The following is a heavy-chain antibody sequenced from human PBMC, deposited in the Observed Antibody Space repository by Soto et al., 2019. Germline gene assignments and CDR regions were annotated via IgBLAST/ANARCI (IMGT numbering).Heavy chain of an antibody. Sequence: QVQLVESVGGVVQPGRSLRLSCAASGFTFSSYGMHWVRQAPGKGLELVAVIWYDGSNKYYADSVKGRFTISRDNSKNTLYLQVNSLRGEDTAVYYYARSDSFSGTPDWFDPWGQGTLVTVSS. D-gene: IGHD6-13*01. CDR1: GFTFSSYG. CDR3: ARSDSFSGTPDWFDP. CDR2: IWYDGSNK. J-gene: IGHJ5*02. V-gene: IGHV3-33*01.